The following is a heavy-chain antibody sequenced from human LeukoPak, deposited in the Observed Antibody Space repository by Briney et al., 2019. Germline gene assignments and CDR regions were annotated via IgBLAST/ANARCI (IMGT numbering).Heavy chain of an antibody. J-gene: IGHJ4*02. D-gene: IGHD5-12*01. Sequence: GASVTVSCKASGHTFTDYYIHWVRHAPGQGLEWMGWINPISSGTNYAQNFQGRVTMTRDTSISTAYMELRRLRSDDTAVYYCARVGTVVATIFDYWGQGTLVTVSS. V-gene: IGHV1-2*02. CDR1: GHTFTDYY. CDR3: ARVGTVVATIFDY. CDR2: INPISSGT.